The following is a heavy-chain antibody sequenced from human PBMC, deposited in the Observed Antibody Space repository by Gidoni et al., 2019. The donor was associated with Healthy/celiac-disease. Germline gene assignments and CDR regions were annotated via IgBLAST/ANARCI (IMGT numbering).Heavy chain of an antibody. Sequence: EVQLLESGGGLVQPWGSLSLHCAASGFTFSSYAMSWVRPAPGKGLEWVSAISGSGGSTSYADSVKGRFTISRDNSKNTLYLQMNSLSAEDTAVYYCAKDADRWIHLGYFDYWGQGTLVTVSS. CDR2: ISGSGGST. J-gene: IGHJ4*02. D-gene: IGHD5-18*01. CDR3: AKDADRWIHLGYFDY. V-gene: IGHV3-23*01. CDR1: GFTFSSYA.